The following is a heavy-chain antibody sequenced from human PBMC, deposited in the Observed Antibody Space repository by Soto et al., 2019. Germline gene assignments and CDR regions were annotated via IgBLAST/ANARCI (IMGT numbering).Heavy chain of an antibody. CDR2: INPSGGST. V-gene: IGHV1-46*01. CDR1: GYTFTSYY. J-gene: IGHJ5*02. CDR3: ARDLGGSGLSGWFDP. D-gene: IGHD3-10*01. Sequence: ASVKVSCKASGYTFTSYYMHWVRQAPGQGLEWMGIINPSGGSTSYAQKFQGRVTMTRDTSTSTVYMELSSLRSEDTAVYYCARDLGGSGLSGWFDPWGQGTLVTVSS.